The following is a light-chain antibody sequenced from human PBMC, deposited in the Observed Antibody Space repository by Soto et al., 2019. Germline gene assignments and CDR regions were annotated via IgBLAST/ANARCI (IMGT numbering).Light chain of an antibody. Sequence: DIQMTQSPSTLSASVGDRVTITCRASQGIVRWLAWYQQKPGKAPNLLIYEASNLESGVPSRFGGSRSGTEFTLTISSLQPEDFATYYCQQYNTYSWTFGQGTKVDI. V-gene: IGKV1-5*03. CDR3: QQYNTYSWT. CDR1: QGIVRW. J-gene: IGKJ1*01. CDR2: EAS.